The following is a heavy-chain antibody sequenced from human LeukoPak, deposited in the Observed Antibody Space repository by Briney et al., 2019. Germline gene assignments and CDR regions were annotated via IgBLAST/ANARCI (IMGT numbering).Heavy chain of an antibody. Sequence: TGGSLRLSCAASGLNLDAYAMHWARQAPGKGLEWVSLISGDGTITYYADSVKGRFTISRGNSKNSLFLEMNSLRSEDTALYYCAKDTPLFYHYYGIDVWGQGTTVTVSS. J-gene: IGHJ6*02. CDR2: ISGDGTIT. V-gene: IGHV3-43*02. CDR1: GLNLDAYA. CDR3: AKDTPLFYHYYGIDV.